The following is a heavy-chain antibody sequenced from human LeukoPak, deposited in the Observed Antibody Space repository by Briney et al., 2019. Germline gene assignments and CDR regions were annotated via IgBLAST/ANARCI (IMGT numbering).Heavy chain of an antibody. D-gene: IGHD2-2*03. J-gene: IGHJ6*03. CDR2: INPSGGST. Sequence: ASVKVSCKASGYTFTSYYMHWVRQAPGQGLEWMGIINPSGGSTSYAQKFQGRVTMTRDTSTSTVYMELSSLRSEDTAVYYCARDMDIVVVPAALHHYMGVWGKGTTVTVSS. CDR3: ARDMDIVVVPAALHHYMGV. V-gene: IGHV1-46*01. CDR1: GYTFTSYY.